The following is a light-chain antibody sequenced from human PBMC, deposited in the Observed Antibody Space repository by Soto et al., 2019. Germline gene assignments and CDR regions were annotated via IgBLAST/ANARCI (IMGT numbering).Light chain of an antibody. CDR3: ASWDSSLSAYV. J-gene: IGLJ1*01. CDR2: DDN. Sequence: QEVTISCSGSSSNIGGNSVSWYQQLPGTAPKLLIYDDNKRPSGIPDRFSGSKSGTSATLGITGFQTGDEADYYCASWDSSLSAYVFGTGTKVTVL. CDR1: SSNIGGNS. V-gene: IGLV1-51*01.